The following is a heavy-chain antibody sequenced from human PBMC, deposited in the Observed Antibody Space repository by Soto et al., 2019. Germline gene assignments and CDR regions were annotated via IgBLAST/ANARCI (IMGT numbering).Heavy chain of an antibody. D-gene: IGHD3-3*01. V-gene: IGHV3-30*18. Sequence: GGSLRLSCAASGFTFSSYGMHWVRQAPGKGLEWVAVISYDGSNKYYADSVKGRFTISRDNSKNTLYLQMNSLRAEDTAVYYCAKGDFWPYYNYMDGCYTTTTLTRSS. CDR3: AKGDFWPYYNYMDG. CDR1: GFTFSSYG. J-gene: IGHJ6*03. CDR2: ISYDGSNK.